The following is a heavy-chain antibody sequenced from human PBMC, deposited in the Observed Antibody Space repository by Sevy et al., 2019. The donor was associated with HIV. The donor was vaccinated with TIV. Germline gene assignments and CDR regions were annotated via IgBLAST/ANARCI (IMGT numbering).Heavy chain of an antibody. Sequence: GGSLRVSCDASGFTFDMYCMQWVRQAPGKGLEWVANIRQDGNEIYYAASVRGRFTISRDNAKGSLYLQMNNLRVEDTATYYCARRYFDLRGQGTLVTVSS. CDR3: ARRYFDL. D-gene: IGHD3-16*02. V-gene: IGHV3-7*03. CDR2: IRQDGNEI. CDR1: GFTFDMYC. J-gene: IGHJ5*02.